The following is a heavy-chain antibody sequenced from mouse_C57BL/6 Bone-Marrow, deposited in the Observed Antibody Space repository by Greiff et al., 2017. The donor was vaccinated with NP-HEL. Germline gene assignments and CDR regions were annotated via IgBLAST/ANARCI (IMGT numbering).Heavy chain of an antibody. CDR1: GFTFSSYA. J-gene: IGHJ2*01. Sequence: EVQRVESGGGLVKPGGSLKLSCAASGFTFSSYAMPWVRQTPEKRLEWVATISDGGSYTYYPDNVKGRVTISRDNAKNNLYLQMSHLKSEDSAMYYCAGESRTMFFDYWGQGTTLTVSS. D-gene: IGHD3-1*01. CDR3: AGESRTMFFDY. V-gene: IGHV5-4*01. CDR2: ISDGGSYT.